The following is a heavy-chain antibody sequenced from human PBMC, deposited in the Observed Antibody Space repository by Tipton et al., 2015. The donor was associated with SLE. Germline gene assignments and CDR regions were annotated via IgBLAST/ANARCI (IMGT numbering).Heavy chain of an antibody. D-gene: IGHD3-3*01. CDR3: ARERITIFGVVTSPWFDP. Sequence: SLRLSCTVSGLTVTSHYMTWVRQAPGEGLEWVAVISYGGSNKYYADSVKGRFTISRDNSKNTLYLQMNSLRAEDTAVYYCARERITIFGVVTSPWFDPWGQGTLVTVSS. CDR1: GLTVTSHY. CDR2: ISYGGSNK. J-gene: IGHJ5*02. V-gene: IGHV3-30*03.